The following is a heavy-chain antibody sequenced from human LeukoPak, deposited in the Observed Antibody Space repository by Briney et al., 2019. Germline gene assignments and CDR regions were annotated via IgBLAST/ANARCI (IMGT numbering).Heavy chain of an antibody. D-gene: IGHD6-13*01. V-gene: IGHV4-39*07. CDR2: IYYSGST. CDR1: GGSISSSSYY. CDR3: ARGAVGRGIAAAGRGFDY. Sequence: SETLSLTCTVSGGSISSSSYYWGWIRQPPGKGLEWIGSIYYSGSTYYNPSLKSRVTISVDTSKNQFSLKLSSVTAADTAVYYCARGAVGRGIAAAGRGFDYWGQGTLVTVSS. J-gene: IGHJ4*02.